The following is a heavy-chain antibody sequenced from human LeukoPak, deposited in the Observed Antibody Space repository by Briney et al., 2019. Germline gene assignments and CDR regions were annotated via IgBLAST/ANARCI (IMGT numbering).Heavy chain of an antibody. D-gene: IGHD3-22*01. CDR3: ARVYYYDSSGYYYFDY. V-gene: IGHV1-69*04. CDR2: IIPILGIA. Sequence: SVKVSCKASGCTFSSYAISWVRQAPGQGLEWMGRIIPILGIANYAQKFQGRVTITADKSTSTAYMELSSLRSEDTAVYYCARVYYYDSSGYYYFDYWGQGTLVTVSS. CDR1: GCTFSSYA. J-gene: IGHJ4*02.